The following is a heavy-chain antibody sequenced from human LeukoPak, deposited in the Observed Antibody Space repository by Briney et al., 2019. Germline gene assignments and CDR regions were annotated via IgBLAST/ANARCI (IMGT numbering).Heavy chain of an antibody. J-gene: IGHJ2*01. D-gene: IGHD7-27*01. CDR3: ARTGSQSYWYFDL. CDR1: GLKFSDYG. CDR2: ISWDGTIS. V-gene: IGHV3-33*05. Sequence: GGSLRLSCEVSGLKFSDYGMHWVRQAPGKGLEWVAVISWDGTISHYLESVKGRFTISRDNAKNSLYLQMNSLSAEDTAVYYCARTGSQSYWYFDLWGRGTLVTVSS.